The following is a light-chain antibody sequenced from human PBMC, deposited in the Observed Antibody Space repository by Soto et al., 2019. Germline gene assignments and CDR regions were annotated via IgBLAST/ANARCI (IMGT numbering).Light chain of an antibody. CDR3: QQYGNSPMYS. CDR2: GAS. Sequence: IVLMQSPDTLSVSPGERTTLSCRASQSVDKNYLAWYQHKPGQAPRLLIYGASNRATGIPDRFSGSGSGTDFTLTISRLEAEDFAVYSCQQYGNSPMYSFGQGTKLEIK. CDR1: QSVDKNY. J-gene: IGKJ2*03. V-gene: IGKV3-20*01.